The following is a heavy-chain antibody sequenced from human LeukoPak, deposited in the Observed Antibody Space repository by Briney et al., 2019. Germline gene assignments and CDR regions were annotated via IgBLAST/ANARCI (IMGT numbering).Heavy chain of an antibody. V-gene: IGHV4-4*07. CDR3: ARDAALWPEPDSRRDGSDY. CDR1: GGSISSYY. Sequence: PSETLSLTCTVSGGSISSYYWSWIRQPAGKGLEWIGRIYTSGSTNYNPSLKSRVTMSVDTSKNQFSLKLSSVTAADTAVYYCARDAALWPEPDSRRDGSDYWGQGTLVTVSS. D-gene: IGHD5-24*01. CDR2: IYTSGST. J-gene: IGHJ4*02.